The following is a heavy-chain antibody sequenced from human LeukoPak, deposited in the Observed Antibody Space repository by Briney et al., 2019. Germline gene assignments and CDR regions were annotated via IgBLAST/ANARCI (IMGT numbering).Heavy chain of an antibody. CDR3: ARDVLATGATGTFDI. D-gene: IGHD1-14*01. V-gene: IGHV3-7*03. Sequence: GGSLRLSCAASTFTFSNYWMSWVRQAPGKGLEWVANIKQDGSEKYYVDSVKGRFTISRDNAKTSLYLQMNSLRAEDTAVYYCARDVLATGATGTFDIWGQGTMVTVSS. CDR2: IKQDGSEK. J-gene: IGHJ3*02. CDR1: TFTFSNYW.